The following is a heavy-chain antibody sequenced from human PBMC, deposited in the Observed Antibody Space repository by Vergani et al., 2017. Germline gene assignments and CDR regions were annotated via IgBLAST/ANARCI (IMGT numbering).Heavy chain of an antibody. CDR1: GFRFSSYG. J-gene: IGHJ6*03. V-gene: IGHV3-33*06. CDR2: IWYDGSNK. CDR3: TKKLGGCNSISCSYYMDV. Sequence: QVQLVESGGGVVQPGRSLRLSCAASGFRFSSYGMHWVRQAPGKGLEWVAVIWYDGSNKYYADSVKGRFTISRDNSQTTVNLQMNSLKVDDTALYYCTKKLGGCNSISCSYYMDVWGKGTTVTV. D-gene: IGHD2/OR15-2a*01.